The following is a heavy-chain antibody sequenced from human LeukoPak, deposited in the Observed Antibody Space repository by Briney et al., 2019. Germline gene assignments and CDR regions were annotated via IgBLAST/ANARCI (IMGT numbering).Heavy chain of an antibody. V-gene: IGHV4-34*01. J-gene: IGHJ4*02. CDR3: ARVVVAAIGLIDY. D-gene: IGHD2-15*01. Sequence: SETLSLTCAVYGGSFSGYYWSWIRQPPGKGLEWIGEINHSGSTNYNPSLKSRVTISVDTSKNQFSLKLSSVTAADTAVYYCARVVVAAIGLIDYWGQGTLVTVSS. CDR1: GGSFSGYY. CDR2: INHSGST.